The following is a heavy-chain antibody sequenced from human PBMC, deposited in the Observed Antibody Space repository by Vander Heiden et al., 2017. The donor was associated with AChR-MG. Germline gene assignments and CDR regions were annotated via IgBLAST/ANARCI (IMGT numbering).Heavy chain of an antibody. V-gene: IGHV2-5*02. CDR1: GFSLTTAGVG. J-gene: IGHJ6*03. D-gene: IGHD3-10*01. CDR3: THTGEPGDWTYYGYIDV. CDR2: IYWDDDQ. Sequence: QITLKESGPTLVKPTQTLTLSCSFPGFSLTTAGVGVGWVRQPSGKPLEWLALIYWDDDQPYNPTLKDRLTNTKDSSQEQVVLTMTNVDPADTATYYCTHTGEPGDWTYYGYIDVWGEGTTVTVSS.